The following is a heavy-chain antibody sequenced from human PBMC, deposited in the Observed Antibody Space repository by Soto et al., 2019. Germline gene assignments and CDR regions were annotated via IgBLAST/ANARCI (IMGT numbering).Heavy chain of an antibody. CDR3: AKGGSSGWFYFDF. D-gene: IGHD6-19*01. V-gene: IGHV3-23*01. CDR2: TPGSGGSA. CDR1: GFTFSSYA. Sequence: PGGSLRLSCAASGFTFSSYAMSWVRQAPGKGLEWVSSTPGSGGSAYYADSVRGRFTISRDNSKNTVYLQLDSLRPEDSAIYYCAKGGSSGWFYFDFWGQGTQVTVSS. J-gene: IGHJ4*02.